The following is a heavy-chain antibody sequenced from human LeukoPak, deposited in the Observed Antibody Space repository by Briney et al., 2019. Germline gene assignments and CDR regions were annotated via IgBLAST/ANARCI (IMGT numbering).Heavy chain of an antibody. D-gene: IGHD1-26*01. CDR3: TSSGSYPMNY. Sequence: GGSLRLSCTASGFTFGDYAMSWVRQAPGKGLEWVGFIRSKAYGGTTEYAASVKCRFTISRDESKSIAYLQMNSLKTEDTAVYYCTSSGSYPMNYWGQGTLVTVSS. CDR2: IRSKAYGGTT. V-gene: IGHV3-49*04. J-gene: IGHJ4*02. CDR1: GFTFGDYA.